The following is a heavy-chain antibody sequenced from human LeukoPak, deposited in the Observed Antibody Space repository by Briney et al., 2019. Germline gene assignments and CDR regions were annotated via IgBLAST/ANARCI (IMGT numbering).Heavy chain of an antibody. J-gene: IGHJ4*02. CDR3: ARISSDCNGGSCYSEKDY. V-gene: IGHV3-48*04. CDR1: GFTFSIYS. D-gene: IGHD2-15*01. Sequence: GGSLRLSCEASGFTFSIYSMSSGSSTIYYADSVKGRFTISRDNAKNSLYLQMNSLRAEDTALYYCARISSDCNGGSCYSEKDYWGQGTLVTVSS. CDR2: SGSSTI.